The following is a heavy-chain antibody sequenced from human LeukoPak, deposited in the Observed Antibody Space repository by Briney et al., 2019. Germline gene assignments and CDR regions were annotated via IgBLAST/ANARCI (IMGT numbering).Heavy chain of an antibody. V-gene: IGHV3-9*01. J-gene: IGHJ4*02. CDR2: ISWNSGSV. Sequence: PGGSLRLSCAASGFTFDDYAMHWVRQAPGKGLEWVSGISWNSGSVGYADSVKGRFTISRDNAKNSLYLQMNRLRAEDTAVYYCARWEHPLPAAIPCSYFDYWGQGTLVTVSS. D-gene: IGHD2-2*02. CDR1: GFTFDDYA. CDR3: ARWEHPLPAAIPCSYFDY.